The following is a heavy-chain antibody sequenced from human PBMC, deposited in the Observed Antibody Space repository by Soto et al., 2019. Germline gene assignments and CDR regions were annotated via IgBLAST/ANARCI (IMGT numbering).Heavy chain of an antibody. J-gene: IGHJ5*02. CDR1: GFSLSSSGAA. Sequence: QINLKESAPTVVKPTQTLTLTCTLSGFSLSSSGAAVGWIRQPPGRALEWVALIYGADDKRYNRYNPSLDGRVILTKHSSTYSFARTLSDYGHSNAAVYYCSHRVTMTRYGLVIYFGCRFAAGGQG. D-gene: IGHD3-22*01. CDR3: SHRVTMTRYGLVIYFGCRFAA. CDR2: IYGADDK. V-gene: IGHV2-5*02.